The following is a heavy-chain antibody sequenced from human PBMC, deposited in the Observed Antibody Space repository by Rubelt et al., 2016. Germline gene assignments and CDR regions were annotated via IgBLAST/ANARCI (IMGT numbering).Heavy chain of an antibody. V-gene: IGHV4-34*01. CDR1: GGSFSGYY. D-gene: IGHD2-2*01. CDR2: IYYTGST. Sequence: QVQLQQWGAGLLKPSETLSLTCAVFGGSFSGYYWTWIRQPPGKGLEWIGSIYYTGSTYYNPSLQSRVTISSDTSKNQFSLKLNSVSPEDTAVYYCARLDTINDYWGQGTLVTVSS. J-gene: IGHJ4*02. CDR3: ARLDTINDY.